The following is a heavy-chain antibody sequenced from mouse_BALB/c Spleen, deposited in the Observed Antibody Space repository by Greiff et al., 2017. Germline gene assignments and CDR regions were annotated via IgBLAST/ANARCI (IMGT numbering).Heavy chain of an antibody. CDR1: GFSLTSYG. CDR3: AREGRDGVYFDY. J-gene: IGHJ2*01. Sequence: QVQLQQSGPGLVAPSQSLSITCTVSGFSLTSYGVHWVRQPPGKGLEWLGVIWAGGSTNYNSAIMSRLSISKDNSKSQVFLKMNSLQTDDTAMYYCAREGRDGVYFDYWGQGTTLTVSS. D-gene: IGHD3-3*01. CDR2: IWAGGST. V-gene: IGHV2-9*02.